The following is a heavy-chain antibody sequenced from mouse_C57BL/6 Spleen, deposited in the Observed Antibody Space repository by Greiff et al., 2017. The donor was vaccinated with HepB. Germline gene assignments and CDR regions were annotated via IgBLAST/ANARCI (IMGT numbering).Heavy chain of an antibody. CDR1: GYTFTSYG. V-gene: IGHV1-81*01. Sequence: QVQLQQSGAELARPGASVKLSCKASGYTFTSYGISWVKQRTGQGLEWIGEIYPRSGNTYYNEKFKGKATMTADKSSSTAYMELRSLTSEDSAGSFRARSEAMDYWGQGTSVTVSS. CDR2: IYPRSGNT. CDR3: ARSEAMDY. J-gene: IGHJ4*01.